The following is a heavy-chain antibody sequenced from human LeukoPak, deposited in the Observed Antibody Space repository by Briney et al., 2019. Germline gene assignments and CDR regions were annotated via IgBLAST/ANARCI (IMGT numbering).Heavy chain of an antibody. V-gene: IGHV3-23*01. D-gene: IGHD1-26*01. Sequence: GGSLRLSCAASGFTFSSYAMSWVRQAPGKGLEWVSAISGSGGSTYYADSVKGRFAISRDNSKNTLYLQMKSLRAEDTAVYYCAKVGSGSYGGDFDYWGQGTLVTVSS. CDR3: AKVGSGSYGGDFDY. CDR2: ISGSGGST. CDR1: GFTFSSYA. J-gene: IGHJ4*02.